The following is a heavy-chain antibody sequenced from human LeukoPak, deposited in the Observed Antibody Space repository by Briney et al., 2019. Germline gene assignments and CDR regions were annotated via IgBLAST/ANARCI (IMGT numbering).Heavy chain of an antibody. CDR2: LRNSGSSP. Sequence: GGSLRLSCAASGFTFGSYAMSWIRQAPGKGLEWVSALRNSGSSPYYADSVKGRFTISRDNSQNTLYLQMNSLRAEDTAVYYCAKTGGATNFGPLDSWGQGTLVFVSS. CDR1: GFTFGSYA. V-gene: IGHV3-23*01. J-gene: IGHJ4*02. CDR3: AKTGGATNFGPLDS. D-gene: IGHD1-26*01.